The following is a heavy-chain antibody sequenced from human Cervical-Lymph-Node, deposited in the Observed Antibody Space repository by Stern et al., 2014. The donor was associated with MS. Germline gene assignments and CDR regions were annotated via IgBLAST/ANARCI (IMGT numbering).Heavy chain of an antibody. V-gene: IGHV1-46*01. D-gene: IGHD6-19*01. Sequence: VQLLESGAEVKKPGASVKGSCKTSGYTFTSYYIHWVRQAPGQGLEWMGIIKPSGGSTSYAQKFQDRVTMTRDTSTSTVYMELSSLRSDDTALYYCARVAVAGTAYYYYGMDVWGQGTTVTVSS. CDR1: GYTFTSYY. CDR2: IKPSGGST. CDR3: ARVAVAGTAYYYYGMDV. J-gene: IGHJ6*02.